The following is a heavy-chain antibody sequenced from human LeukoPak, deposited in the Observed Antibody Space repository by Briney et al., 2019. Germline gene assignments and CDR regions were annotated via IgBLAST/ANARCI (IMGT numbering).Heavy chain of an antibody. CDR3: ARWGLTAGPYGYNSQY. V-gene: IGHV1-2*02. CDR2: INPKSGGT. D-gene: IGHD5-24*01. Sequence: ASVKVSCKASGYTFTGYYMHWVRQAPGQGLEWMGWINPKSGGTNYAQKFQGRITMTRDTSIRTAHMELSRLRSDDTAVYYCARWGLTAGPYGYNSQYWGQGTLVTVSS. J-gene: IGHJ4*02. CDR1: GYTFTGYY.